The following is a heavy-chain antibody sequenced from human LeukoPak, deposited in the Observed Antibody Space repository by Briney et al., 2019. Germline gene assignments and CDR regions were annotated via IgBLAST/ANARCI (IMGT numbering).Heavy chain of an antibody. Sequence: SQTLSLTCTVSGDSISSGGYSWSWIRQHPGKGLEWIGYIYYSGSTYYNPSLRSRVTISVDTSKNQFSLKLSSVTAADTAVYYCARGSSSGWDYYYYGMDVWGQGTTVTVSS. CDR2: IYYSGST. J-gene: IGHJ6*02. CDR1: GDSISSGGYS. D-gene: IGHD6-19*01. CDR3: ARGSSSGWDYYYYGMDV. V-gene: IGHV4-31*03.